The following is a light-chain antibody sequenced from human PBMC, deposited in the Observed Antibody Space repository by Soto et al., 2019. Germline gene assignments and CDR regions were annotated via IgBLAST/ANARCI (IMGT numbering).Light chain of an antibody. Sequence: DIQMTQSPSPLSASVGDRVTITCRASQSISSWLAWYQQKPGKAPKLLIYDASSLESGVPSRFSGSGSGTEFTLTISSLQPDDFATYYCQQYNSYSPFGGGTKVEIK. CDR3: QQYNSYSP. V-gene: IGKV1-5*01. J-gene: IGKJ4*01. CDR1: QSISSW. CDR2: DAS.